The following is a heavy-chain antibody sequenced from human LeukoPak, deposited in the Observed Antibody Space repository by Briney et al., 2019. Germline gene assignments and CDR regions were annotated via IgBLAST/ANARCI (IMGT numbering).Heavy chain of an antibody. CDR3: ARDGEYCSGGSCWDWFDP. CDR1: GYTFTSYD. D-gene: IGHD2-15*01. V-gene: IGHV1-8*01. Sequence: ASVKVSCKASGYTFTSYDINGVRQATGQGLEWMGWMNPNSGNTGYAQKFQDRVIMTRNTSISTAYMELSSLRSEDTAVYYCARDGEYCSGGSCWDWFDPWGQGTLVTVSS. J-gene: IGHJ5*02. CDR2: MNPNSGNT.